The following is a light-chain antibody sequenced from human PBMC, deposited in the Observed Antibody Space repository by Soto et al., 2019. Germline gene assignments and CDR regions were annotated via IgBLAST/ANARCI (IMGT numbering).Light chain of an antibody. CDR3: QQHYSSPYT. Sequence: DIVMTQSPDSLALSLGERATINCKSSQSVFYDSNNMNYLAWSQQRPGQLPKLLFYWASTRQSGVPDRISGSGSGTDFTLTISSLQADDVGVYYCQQHYSSPYTFGQGTKLEI. J-gene: IGKJ2*01. CDR1: QSVFYDSNNMNY. V-gene: IGKV4-1*01. CDR2: WAS.